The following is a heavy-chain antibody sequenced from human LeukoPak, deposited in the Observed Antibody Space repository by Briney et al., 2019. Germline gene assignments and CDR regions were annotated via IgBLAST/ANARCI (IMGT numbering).Heavy chain of an antibody. D-gene: IGHD3-10*01. CDR3: ARAPWFGELLPFDY. V-gene: IGHV4-39*01. CDR2: IYYSGST. J-gene: IGHJ4*02. Sequence: SETLSLTCTVSGGSISSGNYYWSWFRQPAGKGLEWIGSIYYSGSTYYNPSLKSRVTISVDTSKNQFSLKLSSVTAADTAVYYCARAPWFGELLPFDYWGQGTLVTVSS. CDR1: GGSISSGNYY.